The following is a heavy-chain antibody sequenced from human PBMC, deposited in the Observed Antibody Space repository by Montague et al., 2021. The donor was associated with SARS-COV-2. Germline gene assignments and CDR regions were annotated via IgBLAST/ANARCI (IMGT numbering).Heavy chain of an antibody. CDR3: ARGPRITMIVVVITDIWLDP. J-gene: IGHJ5*02. V-gene: IGHV4-34*01. CDR2: INHSGST. CDR1: GGSFSGYY. D-gene: IGHD3-22*01. Sequence: SETLSLTCAVYGGSFSGYYWSWIRQPPGKGLEWIGEINHSGSTXXXPSXXXRVTISVDTSKNQFSLKLSSVTAADTAVYYCARGPRITMIVVVITDIWLDPWGQGTLVTVSS.